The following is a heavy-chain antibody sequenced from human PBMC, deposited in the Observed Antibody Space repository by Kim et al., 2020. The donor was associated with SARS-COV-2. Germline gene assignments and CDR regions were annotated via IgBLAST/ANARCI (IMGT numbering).Heavy chain of an antibody. CDR1: GYIFSNYW. Sequence: GESLKISCKASGYIFSNYWIGWVRQMPGRGLEYMGVIYPADSDTRYSPSFQGLVTISADKSITTAYLQWSNLKPSDSAMYYCARHVVNPIIGTSRGNWYF. V-gene: IGHV5-51*01. J-gene: IGHJ2*01. CDR2: IYPADSDT. CDR3: ARHVVNPIIGTSRGNWYF. D-gene: IGHD3-10*01.